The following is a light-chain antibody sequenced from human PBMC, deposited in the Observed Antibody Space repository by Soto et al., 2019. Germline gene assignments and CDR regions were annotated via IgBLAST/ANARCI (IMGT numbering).Light chain of an antibody. V-gene: IGKV3-20*01. Sequence: EIVLTQSPGTLSLSPWEIATLSCRASQSVSSSYLAWYQQKPGQAPRLLIFDASSRATGISDRFSGSGSGTDFTLTISRLEPEDFAVYYCQQYGRSPWTFGQGTKVDIK. J-gene: IGKJ1*01. CDR1: QSVSSSY. CDR3: QQYGRSPWT. CDR2: DAS.